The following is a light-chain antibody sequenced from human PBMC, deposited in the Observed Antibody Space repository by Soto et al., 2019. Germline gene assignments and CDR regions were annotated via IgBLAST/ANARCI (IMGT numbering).Light chain of an antibody. V-gene: IGLV2-14*01. CDR2: EVS. CDR3: TSYTSSSTWV. Sequence: QSALTQPASVSGSPGQSITISCTGTTSDVGGYNYVSWFQQYPGKAPKLKIYEVSNRPSGVSNRFSGSKSGNTASLTISDLQAEDEVDYYCTSYTSSSTWVFGGGTKLTVL. J-gene: IGLJ3*02. CDR1: TSDVGGYNY.